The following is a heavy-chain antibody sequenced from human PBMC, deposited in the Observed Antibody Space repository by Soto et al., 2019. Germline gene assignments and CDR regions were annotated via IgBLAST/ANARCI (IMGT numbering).Heavy chain of an antibody. J-gene: IGHJ4*02. D-gene: IGHD2-21*02. CDR2: INAGNGNP. CDR1: GYTFTSYA. Sequence: QVQLVQSGAEEKKPGASVKVSCKDSGYTFTSYAMHWVRKAPGQRLEWMGWINAGNGNPKYSQKFQGRVTITRDTSASTDYMALSSLRSEDTAVYYCARSIVVVTALDYWGQGTLVTVS. CDR3: ARSIVVVTALDY. V-gene: IGHV1-3*05.